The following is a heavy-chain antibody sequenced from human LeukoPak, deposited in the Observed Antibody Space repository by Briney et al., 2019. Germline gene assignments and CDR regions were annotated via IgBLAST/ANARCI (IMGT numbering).Heavy chain of an antibody. J-gene: IGHJ3*02. D-gene: IGHD5/OR15-5a*01. CDR1: GGSFSGYY. Sequence: SETLSLTCAVYGGSFSGYYWSWIRQPPGKGLEWIGEINHSGSTNYNPSLKSRVTISVDTSKNQSSLKLSSVTAADTVVYYCAIAVSDAFDIWGQGTMVTVSS. CDR3: AIAVSDAFDI. CDR2: INHSGST. V-gene: IGHV4-34*01.